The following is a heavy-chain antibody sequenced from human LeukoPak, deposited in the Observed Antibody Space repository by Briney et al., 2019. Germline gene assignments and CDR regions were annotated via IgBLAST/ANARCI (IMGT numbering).Heavy chain of an antibody. CDR2: IIPIFGTA. D-gene: IGHD2-2*01. J-gene: IGHJ1*01. CDR3: AREEDEMVPAATYFQH. Sequence: ASVKVSCKASGGTFSSYAISWVRQAPGQGPEWMGGIIPIFGTANYAQKFQGRVTITADESTSTAYMELSSLRSEDTAVYYCAREEDEMVPAATYFQHWGQGTLVTVSS. V-gene: IGHV1-69*01. CDR1: GGTFSSYA.